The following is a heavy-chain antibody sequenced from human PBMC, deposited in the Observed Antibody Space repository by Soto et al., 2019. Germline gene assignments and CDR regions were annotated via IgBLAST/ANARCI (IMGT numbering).Heavy chain of an antibody. Sequence: QVQLVDSGGGVVQPERSLRLSCRASGFIFSDYAIHWVRQAPGRGLEWVAVLIDDGYFQYYADSVKGRFTISSDKSNNTVYLHMGSLRVDDTAVYYCAREWGLSYYDGMDVWGQGTTVIVSS. J-gene: IGHJ6*02. D-gene: IGHD3-10*01. CDR3: AREWGLSYYDGMDV. V-gene: IGHV3-30-3*01. CDR2: LIDDGYFQ. CDR1: GFIFSDYA.